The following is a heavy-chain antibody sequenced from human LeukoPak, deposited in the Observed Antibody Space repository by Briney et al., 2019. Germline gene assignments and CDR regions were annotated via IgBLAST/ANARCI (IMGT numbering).Heavy chain of an antibody. CDR2: IIPILGIA. J-gene: IGHJ4*02. Sequence: SVTVSCKASGGTFSSYAMSWVRQAPGQGLEWMGRIIPILGIANYAQKFQGRVTITADKSTTTAYMELSSLRSEDTAVYYCARDSTTYGDYDDYWGQGTLVTVSS. D-gene: IGHD4-17*01. CDR1: GGTFSSYA. CDR3: ARDSTTYGDYDDY. V-gene: IGHV1-69*04.